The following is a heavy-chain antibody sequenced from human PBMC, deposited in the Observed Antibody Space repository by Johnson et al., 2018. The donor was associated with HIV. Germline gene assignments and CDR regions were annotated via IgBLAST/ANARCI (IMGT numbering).Heavy chain of an antibody. CDR2: ISYDGSNK. CDR1: GFAFSNSA. J-gene: IGHJ3*02. D-gene: IGHD3-3*01. V-gene: IGHV3-30*18. CDR3: AKRGRTYYDFWGGYSGDAFDI. Sequence: QGQLVESGGGVVQPGGSLRLSCAASGFAFSNSAMNWVRQAPGKGLEWVAVISYDGSNKYYADSVKGRFTISRDNSKNTLYLQMNSLRDEDTAVYYCAKRGRTYYDFWGGYSGDAFDICGQGTLVTVSS.